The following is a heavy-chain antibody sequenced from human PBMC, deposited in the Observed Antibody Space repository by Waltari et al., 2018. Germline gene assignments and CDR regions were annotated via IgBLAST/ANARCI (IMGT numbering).Heavy chain of an antibody. V-gene: IGHV3-48*03. CDR2: ISGSASAI. Sequence: EVQLVESGGGLVQPGGSLRLSCAVAGFTFRRYEMNWVRQAPGRGLEWVSYISGSASAIYYADSVKGRFTISRDNSDNSLSLQMNSLRVEDTAIYYCVRDRGEDASDIWGQGTMVTVSS. CDR3: VRDRGEDASDI. J-gene: IGHJ3*02. CDR1: GFTFRRYE.